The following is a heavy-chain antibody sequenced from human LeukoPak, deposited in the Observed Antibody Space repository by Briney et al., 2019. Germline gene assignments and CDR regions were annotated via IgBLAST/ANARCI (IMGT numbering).Heavy chain of an antibody. D-gene: IGHD2-2*01. CDR3: ARVRYCSSTTCRGAFDI. CDR1: GFTISDHY. CDR2: ARNKANSYTT. V-gene: IGHV3-72*01. J-gene: IGHJ3*02. Sequence: GGSLRLSCAASGFTISDHYMDWVRQAPGKGLEWVGRARNKANSYTTEYAASVKDRFTISRDDSENSLYLQMNSLKTEDTAVYYCARVRYCSSTTCRGAFDIWGQGTMVTVSS.